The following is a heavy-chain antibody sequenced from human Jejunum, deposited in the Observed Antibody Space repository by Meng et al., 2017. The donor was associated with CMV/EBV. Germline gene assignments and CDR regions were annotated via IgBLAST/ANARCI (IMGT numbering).Heavy chain of an antibody. J-gene: IGHJ4*01. D-gene: IGHD1-26*01. CDR2: IKQDRSER. V-gene: IGHV3-7*01. CDR3: ARDLVGSMAPNN. Sequence: ASGFTFSNYWISWIRQAPGKGLGWVANIKQDRSERYSMDSVKGRFTISRDNAQNSLYLQMNSLRAEDTALYYCARDLVGSMAPNNWGLATLGTVSS. CDR1: GFTFSNYW.